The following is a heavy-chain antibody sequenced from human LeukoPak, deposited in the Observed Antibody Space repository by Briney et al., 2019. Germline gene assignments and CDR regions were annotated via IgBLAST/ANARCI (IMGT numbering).Heavy chain of an antibody. CDR3: ARGLWFRELGY. CDR1: GGSFSGYY. J-gene: IGHJ4*02. D-gene: IGHD3-10*01. Sequence: SETLSLTCAVHGGSFSGYYWSWICQPPGGGLEWIGEINHSGSTNYNPSLKSRVTISVDTSKNQFSLKLSSVTAADTAVYYCARGLWFRELGYWGQGTLVTVSS. CDR2: INHSGST. V-gene: IGHV4-34*01.